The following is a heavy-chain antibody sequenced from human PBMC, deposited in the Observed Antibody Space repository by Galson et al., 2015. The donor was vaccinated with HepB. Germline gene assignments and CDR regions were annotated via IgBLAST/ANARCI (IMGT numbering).Heavy chain of an antibody. CDR1: GFTFSSYS. J-gene: IGHJ6*02. Sequence: SLRLSCAASGFTFSSYSMNWVRQAPGKGLEWVSSISSSSSYIYYADSVKGRFTISRDNAKNSLYLQMNSLRAEDTAVYYCARDLQSTIFGLNYYYYGMDVWGQGTTVTVSS. D-gene: IGHD3-3*01. V-gene: IGHV3-21*01. CDR2: ISSSSSYI. CDR3: ARDLQSTIFGLNYYYYGMDV.